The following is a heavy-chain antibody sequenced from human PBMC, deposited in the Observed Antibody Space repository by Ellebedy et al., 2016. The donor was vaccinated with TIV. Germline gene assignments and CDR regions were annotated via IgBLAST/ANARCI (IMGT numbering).Heavy chain of an antibody. J-gene: IGHJ6*03. Sequence: GGSLRLSXAASGFTFSSYSMNWVRQAPGKGLEWVSSISSSSSNIYYADSVKGRFTISRDNAKNSLYLQMNSLRAEDTAVYYCARAWGGYCSSTSCYVDYYYYMDVWGKGTTVTVSS. CDR3: ARAWGGYCSSTSCYVDYYYYMDV. V-gene: IGHV3-21*01. CDR2: ISSSSSNI. D-gene: IGHD2-2*01. CDR1: GFTFSSYS.